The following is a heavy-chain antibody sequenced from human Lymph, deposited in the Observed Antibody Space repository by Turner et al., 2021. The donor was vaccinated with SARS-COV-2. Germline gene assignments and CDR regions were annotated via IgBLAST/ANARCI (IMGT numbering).Heavy chain of an antibody. Sequence: QLHLVESGGGVVQPGSSLRLSCVASGFTSSTYAMHWVRQAPGKGLEWVAVISYDGSNKYYADSVKGRFTISRDTSKNTLYLQMNSLRAEDTAVYYCARVLWLRRMFDYWGQGTLVTVSS. CDR2: ISYDGSNK. CDR3: ARVLWLRRMFDY. CDR1: GFTSSTYA. V-gene: IGHV3-30-3*01. J-gene: IGHJ4*02. D-gene: IGHD5-18*01.